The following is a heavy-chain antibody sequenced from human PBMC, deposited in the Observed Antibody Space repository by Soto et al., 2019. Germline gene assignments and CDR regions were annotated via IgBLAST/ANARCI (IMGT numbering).Heavy chain of an antibody. V-gene: IGHV3-48*01. CDR2: ISSSSSII. D-gene: IGHD7-27*01. CDR1: GFTFSSYS. J-gene: IGHJ6*03. Sequence: PGGSLRLSCAASGFTFSSYSMNWVRQAPGKGLEWVSYISSSSSIIYYADSVKGRFTISRDNAKNSLYLQMNSLRAEDTAVYYCARVPSIATGGYYMDVWGKGTTVTVSS. CDR3: ARVPSIATGGYYMDV.